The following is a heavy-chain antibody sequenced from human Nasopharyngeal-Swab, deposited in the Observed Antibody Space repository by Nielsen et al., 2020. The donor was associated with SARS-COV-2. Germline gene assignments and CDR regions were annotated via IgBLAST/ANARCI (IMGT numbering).Heavy chain of an antibody. CDR2: ISSSSSYI. J-gene: IGHJ4*02. CDR3: ARDRGIDGRIDY. Sequence: GESLKISCAASGFTFSSYSMNWVRQAPGKGLEWASSISSSSSYIYYADSVKGRFTISRDNAKNSLYLQMNSLRAEDTAVYYCARDRGIDGRIDYWGQGTLVTVSS. V-gene: IGHV3-21*01. D-gene: IGHD6-13*01. CDR1: GFTFSSYS.